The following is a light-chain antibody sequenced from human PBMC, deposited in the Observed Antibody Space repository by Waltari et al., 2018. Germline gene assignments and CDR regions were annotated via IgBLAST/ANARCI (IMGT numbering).Light chain of an antibody. Sequence: DIQMTQSPSTLSASVGDPVTFTCRARESISTWLAWYQQRPGKAPKLLIYKASYLETGVPSRFSGSGSGTEFILTISSLRPDDSATYYCQQYSNYYTFGQGTKLEIK. J-gene: IGKJ2*01. CDR3: QQYSNYYT. V-gene: IGKV1-5*03. CDR1: ESISTW. CDR2: KAS.